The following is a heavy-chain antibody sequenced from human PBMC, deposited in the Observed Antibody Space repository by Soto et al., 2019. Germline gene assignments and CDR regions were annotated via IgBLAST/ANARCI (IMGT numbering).Heavy chain of an antibody. J-gene: IGHJ6*02. CDR1: GVTFSSNP. CDR2: IIPIFETT. V-gene: IGHV1-69*06. Sequence: QVQLMQSGAEVRKPGSSMTVSCKASGVTFSSNPISCVRQAPGQGLEWMRVIIPIFETTHYSWRFVERLTLTADRSTRTAFMELTHLTSEDTAIYYCARDLSALKCLEAFKYYRMDIWGQGTTVTVS. CDR3: ARDLSALKCLEAFKYYRMDI.